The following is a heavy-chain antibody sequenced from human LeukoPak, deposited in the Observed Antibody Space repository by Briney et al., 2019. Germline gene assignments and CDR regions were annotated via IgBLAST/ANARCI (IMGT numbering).Heavy chain of an antibody. CDR2: ISGSGGTT. CDR1: GFTFSSYA. V-gene: IGHV3-23*01. Sequence: GRSLRLSCAASGFTFSSYAMSWVRQAPGKGLEWGSAISGSGGTTYYADSVKGRFTIYRDNSKNTLYLQMNSVRAEDTAVYYCAKNYDSSGYRYYYYGMDGWGQGTTVTDSS. D-gene: IGHD3-22*01. J-gene: IGHJ6*01. CDR3: AKNYDSSGYRYYYYGMDG.